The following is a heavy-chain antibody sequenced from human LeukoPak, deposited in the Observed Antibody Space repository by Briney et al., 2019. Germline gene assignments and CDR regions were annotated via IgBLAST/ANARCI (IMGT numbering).Heavy chain of an antibody. CDR1: GGSISSGGYC. CDR2: IYYSGST. Sequence: SETLSLTCTVSGGSISSGGYCWSWIRQHPGKGLEWIGYIYYSGSTYYNPSLKSRVTVSVDTSKNQFSLKLSSVTAADTAVSYCARDGGVYSGYDYFDYWGQGTLVTVSS. V-gene: IGHV4-31*03. CDR3: ARDGGVYSGYDYFDY. J-gene: IGHJ4*02. D-gene: IGHD5-12*01.